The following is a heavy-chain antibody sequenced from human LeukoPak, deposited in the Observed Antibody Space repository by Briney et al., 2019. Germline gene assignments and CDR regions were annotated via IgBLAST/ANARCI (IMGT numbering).Heavy chain of an antibody. CDR3: AKDDGDYFSGFFDY. J-gene: IGHJ4*02. CDR2: ISASGGVT. CDR1: GFTFSSYA. D-gene: IGHD4-17*01. V-gene: IGHV3-23*01. Sequence: PGGSLRLSCAASGFTFSSYAMSWVRQVPGKGLEWVSSISASGGVTHYADSVKGRFTISRDNSKNTLYLQRSSLRAEDTAVYYCAKDDGDYFSGFFDYWGQGTLVTVSS.